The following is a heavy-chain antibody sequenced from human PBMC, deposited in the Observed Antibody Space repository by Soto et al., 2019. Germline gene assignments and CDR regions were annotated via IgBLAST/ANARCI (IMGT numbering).Heavy chain of an antibody. Sequence: QVQLVQSGAELKKPGASVSLSCKASGFTFNTYYINWVRQSPGEGLQWMGIINPSNGFTSYAQKFQDRVTMTADTSTKKVYMELSSLRSEDTAVYFCARDWPDTYCGGDCPLGYYYHGMDVWGQGTAVTVSS. D-gene: IGHD2-21*02. CDR2: INPSNGFT. J-gene: IGHJ6*02. V-gene: IGHV1-46*02. CDR3: ARDWPDTYCGGDCPLGYYYHGMDV. CDR1: GFTFNTYY.